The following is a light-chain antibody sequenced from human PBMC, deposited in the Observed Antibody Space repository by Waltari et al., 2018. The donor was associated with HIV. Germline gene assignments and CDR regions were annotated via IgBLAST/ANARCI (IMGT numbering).Light chain of an antibody. CDR2: DVS. CDR1: SSDVGGHNY. Sequence: SALTQPASVSGSPGQSITISCIGTSSDVGGHNYVSWYQQHPGKTPKLMIYDVSNRPSGVSNRFSGSKSGNTASLTISGLQAEDEADYYCSSYTSSNTLPYVFGTGTKVTVL. V-gene: IGLV2-14*03. CDR3: SSYTSSNTLPYV. J-gene: IGLJ1*01.